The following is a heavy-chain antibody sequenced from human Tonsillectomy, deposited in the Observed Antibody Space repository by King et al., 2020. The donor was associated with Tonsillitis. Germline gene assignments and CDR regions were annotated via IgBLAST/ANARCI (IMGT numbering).Heavy chain of an antibody. CDR3: ARSLDY. CDR2: INQVGNEK. J-gene: IGHJ4*02. Sequence: VQLVESWGGLVQPGGSLRLSCATSGFTFSNYWLDWVRQTPGKGLEWVANINQVGNEKYYVDSLKGRFTISRDNAKNSLYLQMTSLRGADTGVYYCARSLDYWGQGTLVTVSS. V-gene: IGHV3-7*01. CDR1: GFTFSNYW.